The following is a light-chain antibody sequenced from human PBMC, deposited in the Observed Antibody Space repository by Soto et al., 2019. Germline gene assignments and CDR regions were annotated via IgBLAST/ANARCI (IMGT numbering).Light chain of an antibody. Sequence: EVVLTQSPGTLSLSPGEGATLSCRASQSVASTYLAWYQQKPGQAPRLLIYGASSRATDIPDRFSGSGSGTDFTLTISRLEPEDFAVYYCHQYGSTPLTFGGGTKVEIK. CDR3: HQYGSTPLT. CDR2: GAS. V-gene: IGKV3-20*01. J-gene: IGKJ4*01. CDR1: QSVASTY.